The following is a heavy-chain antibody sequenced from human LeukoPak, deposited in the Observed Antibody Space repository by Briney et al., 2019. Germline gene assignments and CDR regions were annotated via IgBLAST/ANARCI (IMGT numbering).Heavy chain of an antibody. V-gene: IGHV6-1*01. CDR3: ASPLHYYDSTGSAFDI. D-gene: IGHD3-22*01. CDR1: GDSVSSNSAA. CDR2: TYYRSTWYK. J-gene: IGHJ3*02. Sequence: SQTLSLTCAISGDSVSSNSAAWNWLRHSPSRGLEWLGRTYYRSTWYKDYALSVKSRIAINADTSKNQFCLQLNSVTPEDTAVYYCASPLHYYDSTGSAFDIWGQGTMVTVSS.